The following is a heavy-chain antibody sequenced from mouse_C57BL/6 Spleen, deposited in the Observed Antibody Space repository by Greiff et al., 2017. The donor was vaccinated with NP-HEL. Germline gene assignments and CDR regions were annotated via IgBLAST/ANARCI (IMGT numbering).Heavy chain of an antibody. CDR1: GYTFTSYW. J-gene: IGHJ2*01. D-gene: IGHD1-1*01. CDR3: ASPYYGSSDFDY. Sequence: VQLQQPGAELVRPGTSVKLSCKASGYTFTSYWMHWVKQRPGQGLEWIGVIDPSDSYTNYNQKFKGKATLTVDTSSSTAYMQLSSLTSEDSAVYYCASPYYGSSDFDYWGQGTTLTVSS. CDR2: IDPSDSYT. V-gene: IGHV1-59*01.